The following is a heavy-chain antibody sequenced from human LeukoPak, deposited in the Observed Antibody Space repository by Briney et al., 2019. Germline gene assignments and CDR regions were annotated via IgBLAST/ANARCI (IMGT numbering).Heavy chain of an antibody. V-gene: IGHV4-59*01. CDR3: ARGSAPGTGPPSLDS. CDR2: VYYTGNL. D-gene: IGHD6-13*01. J-gene: IGHJ4*02. CDR1: GGSIGKYH. Sequence: SSETLSLTCSVSGGSIGKYHWTWIRQPPGKRLEWIGYVYYTGNLNYNPSLDHRVSLSIDTSKNQFSLSLSSVTAADTAVYYCARGSAPGTGPPSLDSWGQGTLVTVSS.